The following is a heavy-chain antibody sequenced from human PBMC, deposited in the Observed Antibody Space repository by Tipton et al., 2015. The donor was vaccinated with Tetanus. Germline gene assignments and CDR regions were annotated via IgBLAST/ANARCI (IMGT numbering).Heavy chain of an antibody. J-gene: IGHJ4*02. V-gene: IGHV4-34*01. D-gene: IGHD6-13*01. CDR1: GGSFSNYY. Sequence: TLSLTCTVYGGSFSNYYLTWIRQPPGQGLEWIGEIHPSGITNYNPSLINRVTISVDTSKNQFSLRLTSVTAADTAVYYCARGWGSSWYFFANWGQGTLVTVSS. CDR2: IHPSGIT. CDR3: ARGWGSSWYFFAN.